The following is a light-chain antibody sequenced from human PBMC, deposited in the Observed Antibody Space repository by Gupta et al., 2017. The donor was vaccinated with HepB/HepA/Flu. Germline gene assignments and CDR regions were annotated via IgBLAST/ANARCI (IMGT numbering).Light chain of an antibody. CDR1: TGAVTSGHY. V-gene: IGLV7-46*01. J-gene: IGLJ1*01. CDR3: LLSYSGASV. Sequence: AVVTQVPSLTVSPGGTVPLPCGASTGAVTSGHYPYWFQQKPGQAPRTLIYDTSNKHSWTPARFSGSLLGGKAALTLSGAQPEDEAEYYCLLSYSGASVFGTGTKVSVL. CDR2: DTS.